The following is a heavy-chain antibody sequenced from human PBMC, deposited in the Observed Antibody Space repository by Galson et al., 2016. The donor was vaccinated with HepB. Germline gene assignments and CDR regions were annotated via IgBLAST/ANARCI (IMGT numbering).Heavy chain of an antibody. CDR1: GASIKSHY. Sequence: LSLTCSVSGASIKSHYWSWIRQPAGRGLEWIGRVHISGSTNYNPSLKSRLAMSIDTTNNRFSLNLTSVTAADTAFYFCARVGTTYYDILTGAGDAFDLWGHGTMVTVSS. CDR2: VHISGST. V-gene: IGHV4-4*07. D-gene: IGHD3-9*01. J-gene: IGHJ3*01. CDR3: ARVGTTYYDILTGAGDAFDL.